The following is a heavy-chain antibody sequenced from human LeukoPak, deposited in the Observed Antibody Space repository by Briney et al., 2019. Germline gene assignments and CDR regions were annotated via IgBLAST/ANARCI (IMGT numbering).Heavy chain of an antibody. V-gene: IGHV1-2*04. J-gene: IGHJ3*02. Sequence: GASVKVSCKASGYTFTSYGISWVRQAPGQGLEWMGWINPNSGGTNYAQKFQGWVTMTRDTSISTAYMELSRLRSDDTAVYYCARVYYDSSGSPGNAFDIWGQGTMVTVSS. CDR1: GYTFTSYG. CDR2: INPNSGGT. CDR3: ARVYYDSSGSPGNAFDI. D-gene: IGHD3-22*01.